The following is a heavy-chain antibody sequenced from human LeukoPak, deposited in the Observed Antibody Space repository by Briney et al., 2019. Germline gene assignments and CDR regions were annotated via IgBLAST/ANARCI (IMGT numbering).Heavy chain of an antibody. Sequence: GGSLRLSCAASGFTFSSYAMHWVRQAPGKGLEWVAVISYDGSNKYYADSVKGRFTISRDNSKNTLYLQMNSLRAEDTAVYYCARGGYYYDSSVPDFDYWGQGTLVTVSS. CDR1: GFTFSSYA. D-gene: IGHD3-22*01. V-gene: IGHV3-30*04. CDR2: ISYDGSNK. CDR3: ARGGYYYDSSVPDFDY. J-gene: IGHJ4*02.